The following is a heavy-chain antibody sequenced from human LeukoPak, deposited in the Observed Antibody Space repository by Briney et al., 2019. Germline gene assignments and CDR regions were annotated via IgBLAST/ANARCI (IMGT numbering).Heavy chain of an antibody. CDR2: IIPIFGTA. D-gene: IGHD6-19*01. CDR1: GGTFSSYA. V-gene: IGHV1-69*06. Sequence: SVKVSCKASGGTFSSYAISWVRQAPGQGLEWMGGIIPIFGTANYAQKFQGRVTITADKSTSTAYMELSSLRSEDTAVYYCARPSDHSSGWCDAFDIWGQGTMVTVSS. CDR3: ARPSDHSSGWCDAFDI. J-gene: IGHJ3*02.